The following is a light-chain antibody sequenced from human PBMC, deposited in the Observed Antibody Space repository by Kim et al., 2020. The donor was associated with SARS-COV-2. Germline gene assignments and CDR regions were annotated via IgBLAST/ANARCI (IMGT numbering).Light chain of an antibody. CDR2: GAS. J-gene: IGKJ1*01. CDR3: QKYNGAPWT. CDR1: QVISNY. V-gene: IGKV1-27*01. Sequence: ASVGDRVNSTCRASQVISNYLAWYQQKPGKVPNVLFYGASALQSGVPSLFSGSGSVTDFTLIINNLHPEDAAVYYCQKYNGAPWTFGQGTKVDIK.